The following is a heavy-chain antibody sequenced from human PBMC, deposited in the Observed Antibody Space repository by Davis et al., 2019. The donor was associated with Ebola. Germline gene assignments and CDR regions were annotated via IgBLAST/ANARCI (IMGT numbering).Heavy chain of an antibody. Sequence: SETLSLTCAVSGGSISSSNWWSWVRQPPGKGLEWIGEIYHSGSTNYNPSLKSRVTISVDTSKNQFSLKLSSVTAADTAVYYCARGSFGDFWRLGYFDYWGQGTLVTVSS. V-gene: IGHV4-4*02. CDR2: IYHSGST. J-gene: IGHJ4*02. CDR1: GGSISSSNW. CDR3: ARGSFGDFWRLGYFDY. D-gene: IGHD3-3*01.